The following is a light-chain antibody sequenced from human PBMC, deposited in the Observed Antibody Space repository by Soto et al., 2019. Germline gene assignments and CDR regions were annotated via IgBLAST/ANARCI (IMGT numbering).Light chain of an antibody. CDR1: QSISTE. Sequence: MAMTQPPATLSVSPGERATLSCTASQSISTELAWYQQIPGQPPRLLIYSASTRATGVPARFTGSGSGSEFTLTISGLQSEDFAIYYCQQGHNWPLTFGQGTRLEI. V-gene: IGKV3-15*01. J-gene: IGKJ2*01. CDR3: QQGHNWPLT. CDR2: SAS.